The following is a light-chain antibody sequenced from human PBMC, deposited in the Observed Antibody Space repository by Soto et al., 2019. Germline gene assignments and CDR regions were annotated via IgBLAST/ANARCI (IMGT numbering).Light chain of an antibody. CDR2: TAA. J-gene: IGKJ1*01. V-gene: IGKV3-11*01. Sequence: VLTHCPATLSLSPGERATLACMARQGFXSYLAWYQQKPGQAPRILXDTAANMATGSPARLSGSGSATDFPLTISSLEPEDFAVYYFQQRSNGPRTFGQGTKVDIK. CDR1: QGFXSY. CDR3: QQRSNGPRT.